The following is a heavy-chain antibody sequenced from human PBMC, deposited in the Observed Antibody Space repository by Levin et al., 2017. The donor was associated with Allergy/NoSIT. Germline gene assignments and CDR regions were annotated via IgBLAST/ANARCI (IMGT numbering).Heavy chain of an antibody. Sequence: ASVKVSCAASGFSFSSYAMNWVRQAPGKGLEWVTNIGGTGGSTYYADSVKGRFTISRDNSKNTLYLQMHNLRAEATAVYYCAKEVYGSGGLYYYGLDVWGQGTTVIVSS. CDR3: AKEVYGSGGLYYYGLDV. D-gene: IGHD3-10*01. CDR2: IGGTGGST. CDR1: GFSFSSYA. V-gene: IGHV3-23*01. J-gene: IGHJ6*02.